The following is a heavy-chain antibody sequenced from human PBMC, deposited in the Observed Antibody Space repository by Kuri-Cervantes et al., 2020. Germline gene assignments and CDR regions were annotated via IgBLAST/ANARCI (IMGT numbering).Heavy chain of an antibody. V-gene: IGHV1-2*04. Sequence: ASVKVPCKASGYTFTGYYMHWVRQAPGQGLEWMGWINPNSGGTNYAQKFQGWVTMTRDTSISTAYMELSSLRSEDTAVYYCARGLMRKDITMVRGVIAYWGQGTLVTVSS. CDR1: GYTFTGYY. CDR2: INPNSGGT. J-gene: IGHJ4*02. D-gene: IGHD3-10*01. CDR3: ARGLMRKDITMVRGVIAY.